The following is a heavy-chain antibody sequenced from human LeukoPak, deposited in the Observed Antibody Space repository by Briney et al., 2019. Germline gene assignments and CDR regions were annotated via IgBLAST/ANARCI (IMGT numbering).Heavy chain of an antibody. CDR3: AGGGYYDILTGYSADAFDI. D-gene: IGHD3-9*01. J-gene: IGHJ3*02. Sequence: ASVKVSCKASGGTFSSYAISWVRQAPGRGLEWMGGIIPIFGTANYAQKFQGRVTITADESTSTAYMELSSLRSEDTAVYYCAGGGYYDILTGYSADAFDIWGQGTMVTVSS. CDR1: GGTFSSYA. V-gene: IGHV1-69*13. CDR2: IIPIFGTA.